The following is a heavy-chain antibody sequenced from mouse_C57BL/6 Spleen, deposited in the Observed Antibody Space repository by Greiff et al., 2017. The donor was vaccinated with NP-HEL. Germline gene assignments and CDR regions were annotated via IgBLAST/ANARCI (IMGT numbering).Heavy chain of an antibody. V-gene: IGHV1-64*01. CDR1: GYTFTSYW. CDR2: IHPNSGST. J-gene: IGHJ3*01. Sequence: QVQLQQPGAELVKPGASVKLSCKASGYTFTSYWMHWVKQRPGQGLEWIGMIHPNSGSTNYNEKFKSKATLTVDKSSSTAYLQLSSLTSEDSAVYYCASMTAQAFAYWGQGTLVTVSA. D-gene: IGHD3-2*02. CDR3: ASMTAQAFAY.